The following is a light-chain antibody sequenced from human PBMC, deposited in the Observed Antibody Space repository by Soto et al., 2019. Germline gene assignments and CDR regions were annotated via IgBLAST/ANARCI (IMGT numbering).Light chain of an antibody. CDR1: SSDVGGYNY. V-gene: IGLV2-14*01. CDR2: EVS. CDR3: SSYTRSSALVL. J-gene: IGLJ2*01. Sequence: QSALTQPASVSGSPGQSITISCTGTSSDVGGYNYVSWNQQHPGKAPKLMIYEVSNRPSGVSSRFSGSKSGNTASLTISGLQAEDEADYYCSSYTRSSALVLFGGGTKVTVL.